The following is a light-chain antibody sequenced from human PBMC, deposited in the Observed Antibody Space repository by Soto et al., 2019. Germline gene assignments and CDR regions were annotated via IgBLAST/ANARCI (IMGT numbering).Light chain of an antibody. CDR2: AAS. J-gene: IGKJ1*01. Sequence: IQMTQSPFSLSATVGDRVTIICRASQSISSYLNWYQQKPGKAPKLLIYAASSLQSGVPSRFSGSGSGTDFTLTISSLQPEDFATYYCQQSYSTWTFGQGTKVDIK. CDR3: QQSYSTWT. CDR1: QSISSY. V-gene: IGKV1-39*01.